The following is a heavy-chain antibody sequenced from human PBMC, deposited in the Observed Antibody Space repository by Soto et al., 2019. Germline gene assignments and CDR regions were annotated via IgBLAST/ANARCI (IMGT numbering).Heavy chain of an antibody. CDR3: AKMTSGSYGRNYGMDV. Sequence: GGSLRLSCAASGFTFSNYAMSWVRQAPGKGLEWVSALPERGSSPYYADSVKGRLTISRDNSKNSLYLQMNSLRAEDTAVYYCAKMTSGSYGRNYGMDVRGQGTTVTVSS. CDR2: LPERGSSP. D-gene: IGHD5-18*01. CDR1: GFTFSNYA. V-gene: IGHV3-23*01. J-gene: IGHJ6*02.